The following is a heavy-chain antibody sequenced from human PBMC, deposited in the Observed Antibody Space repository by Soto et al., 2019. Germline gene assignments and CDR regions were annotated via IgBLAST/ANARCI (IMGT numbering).Heavy chain of an antibody. CDR3: DTGSQLWL. J-gene: IGHJ4*02. Sequence: GGSLRLSCAASGFTFSDAWMSWVRQSPEKGLEWVGRIKSKADGGATDYAAPVKGRFTISRDDSKNMVYLQMNSLKTEDTAMYYCDTGSQLWLWGQGTLVTVSS. CDR1: GFTFSDAW. V-gene: IGHV3-15*01. D-gene: IGHD5-18*01. CDR2: IKSKADGGAT.